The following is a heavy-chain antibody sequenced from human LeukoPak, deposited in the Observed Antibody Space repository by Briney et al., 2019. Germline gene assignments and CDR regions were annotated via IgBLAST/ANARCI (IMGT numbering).Heavy chain of an antibody. CDR2: INSDGSST. D-gene: IGHD6-19*01. CDR3: ASRRSGWPNDAFDI. V-gene: IGHV3-74*01. J-gene: IGHJ3*02. CDR1: GFTFSSYW. Sequence: PGGSLRLSCAASGFTFSSYWMHWVRQAPGKGLVWVSLINSDGSSTSYADSVKGRFTISRDNAKNTLYLQMNSLRAEDTAVYYCASRRSGWPNDAFDIWGQGTMVTVTS.